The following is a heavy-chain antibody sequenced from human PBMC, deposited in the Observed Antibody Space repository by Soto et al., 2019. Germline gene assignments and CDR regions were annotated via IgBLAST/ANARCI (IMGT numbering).Heavy chain of an antibody. CDR1: GFTFSSYA. J-gene: IGHJ4*02. CDR3: AKDRFLEWLSKRPFDY. CDR2: ISGSGGST. Sequence: GGSLRLSCAASGFTFSSYAMSWVRQAPGKGLEWVSAISGSGGSTYYADSVKGRFTISGDKSKNTLYLQMNSLRAEDTAVYYCAKDRFLEWLSKRPFDYWGQGTLVTVSS. D-gene: IGHD3-3*01. V-gene: IGHV3-23*01.